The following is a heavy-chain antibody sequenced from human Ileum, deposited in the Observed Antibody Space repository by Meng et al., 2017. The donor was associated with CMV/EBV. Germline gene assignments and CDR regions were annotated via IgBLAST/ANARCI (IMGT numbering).Heavy chain of an antibody. V-gene: IGHV1-2*02. Sequence: ASVKVSCKASGYTFTGYYMHWVRQAPGQGLEWMGWINPNSGGTNYAQKFQGRVTMTRDKSISTAYMELSRLRSDDTAVYYCARSPRGYSGYDSVGMDVWGQGTTVTVSS. CDR2: INPNSGGT. CDR1: GYTFTGYY. J-gene: IGHJ6*02. CDR3: ARSPRGYSGYDSVGMDV. D-gene: IGHD5-12*01.